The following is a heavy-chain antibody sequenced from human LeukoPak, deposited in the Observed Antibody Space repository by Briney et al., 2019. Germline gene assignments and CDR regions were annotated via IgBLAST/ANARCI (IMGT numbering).Heavy chain of an antibody. CDR3: ARDLMGCSGGSCFNSFDN. J-gene: IGHJ4*02. Sequence: SQTLSLTCAISGDSVSSNSAAWNWIRQSPSRGLEWLGRTYYRSNWYNDYAVSVKSRITFNPDTSKNQISLQMNSVTPEDTAVYYCARDLMGCSGGSCFNSFDNWGQGTLVTVSS. CDR2: TYYRSNWYN. V-gene: IGHV6-1*01. D-gene: IGHD2-15*01. CDR1: GDSVSSNSAA.